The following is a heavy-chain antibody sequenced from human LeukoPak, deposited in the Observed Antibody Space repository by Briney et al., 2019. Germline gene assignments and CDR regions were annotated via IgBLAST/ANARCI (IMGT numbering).Heavy chain of an antibody. D-gene: IGHD6-13*01. CDR2: IKQDGSEK. V-gene: IGHV3-7*03. Sequence: GGSLRLSCAASGFTFSSYWMSWVRQAPGKGLEWVANIKQDGSEKYYVDSVKGRFTISRDIAKNSLYLQMNSLRAEDTAVYYCARDSSSWYYYYYGMDVWGKGTTVTVSS. J-gene: IGHJ6*04. CDR3: ARDSSSWYYYYYGMDV. CDR1: GFTFSSYW.